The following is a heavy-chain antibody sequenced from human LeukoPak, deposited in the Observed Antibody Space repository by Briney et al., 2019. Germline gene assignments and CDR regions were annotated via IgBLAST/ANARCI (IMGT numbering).Heavy chain of an antibody. D-gene: IGHD3-10*01. CDR3: AKEMVRGVIITNLHVFDY. Sequence: PGRSLRLSCAASGFTFSSYGMHWVRQAPGKGLEWVAVISYDGSNKYYADSVKGRFTISRDNSKNTLYLQMNSLRAEDTAVYYCAKEMVRGVIITNLHVFDYWGQGTLVTVSS. V-gene: IGHV3-30*18. CDR1: GFTFSSYG. CDR2: ISYDGSNK. J-gene: IGHJ4*02.